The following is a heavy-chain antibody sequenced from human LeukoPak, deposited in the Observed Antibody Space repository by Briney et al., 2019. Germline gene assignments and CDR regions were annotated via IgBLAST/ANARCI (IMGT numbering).Heavy chain of an antibody. D-gene: IGHD5-24*01. CDR1: GGSIYSGSYY. Sequence: PSQTLSLTCTVSGGSIYSGSYYWSWIRQPAGKGLEWIGRIYTSGSTNYNPSLKSRVTISVSTSKNQFSLKLSSVTAADTAVYYCARDRRDGYNLYYFDLWGQGTLVTVSS. V-gene: IGHV4-61*02. CDR2: IYTSGST. CDR3: ARDRRDGYNLYYFDL. J-gene: IGHJ4*02.